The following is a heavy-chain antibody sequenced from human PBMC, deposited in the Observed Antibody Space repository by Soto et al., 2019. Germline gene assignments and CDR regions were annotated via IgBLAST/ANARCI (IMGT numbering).Heavy chain of an antibody. CDR2: TTSDGARI. CDR1: GCALSTYG. J-gene: IGHJ4*02. CDR3: ARKNPGREWELPDY. V-gene: IGHV3-30*03. D-gene: IGHD1-26*01. Sequence: QVQLVESGGGVVQPGRSLRLSCAASGCALSTYGMHWVRQAPGKGLEWVAVTTSDGARINYADSVKGRFTISRDNSRTTLYLQMNSLRIDDTAVYYCARKNPGREWELPDYWGQGTLVTVSS.